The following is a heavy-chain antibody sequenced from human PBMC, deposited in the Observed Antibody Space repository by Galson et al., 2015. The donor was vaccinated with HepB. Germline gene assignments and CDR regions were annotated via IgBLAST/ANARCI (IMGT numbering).Heavy chain of an antibody. D-gene: IGHD6-13*01. CDR3: AKVEGSSWLYYFDY. CDR2: ISWNSGSI. Sequence: SLRLSCAASGFTFDDYAMHWVRQAPGKGLEWVSGISWNSGSIGYADSVKGRFTISRDNAKNSLYLQMNSLRAEDTALYYCAKVEGSSWLYYFDYWGQGTLVTVSS. J-gene: IGHJ4*02. V-gene: IGHV3-9*01. CDR1: GFTFDDYA.